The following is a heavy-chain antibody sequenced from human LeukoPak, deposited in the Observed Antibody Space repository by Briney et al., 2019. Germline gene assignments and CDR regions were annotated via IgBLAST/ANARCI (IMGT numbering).Heavy chain of an antibody. D-gene: IGHD1-26*01. CDR2: ISGSGGST. CDR3: ARGEDVVGALFNS. J-gene: IGHJ4*02. V-gene: IGHV3-23*01. CDR1: GFTFSSYA. Sequence: PGGSLRLSCAASGFTFSSYAMSWVRQAPGKGLEWVSAISGSGGSTYYADSVKGRFTISRDNSKNMLYLQMNSLRAEDTAVYYCARGEDVVGALFNSWGQGTLVTVSS.